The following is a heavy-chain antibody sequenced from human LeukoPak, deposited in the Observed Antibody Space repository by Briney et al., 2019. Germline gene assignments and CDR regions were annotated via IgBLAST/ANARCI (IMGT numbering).Heavy chain of an antibody. D-gene: IGHD2-15*01. Sequence: SGTLSLTCAVSGGSISSGGYSWSWIRQPPGKGLEWIGYIYHSGSTYYNPSLKSRVTISVDRSKNQFSLKLSSVTAADTAVYYCARGHCSGGSCYGSWFDPWGQGPLVTVSS. V-gene: IGHV4-30-2*01. J-gene: IGHJ5*02. CDR2: IYHSGST. CDR1: GGSISSGGYS. CDR3: ARGHCSGGSCYGSWFDP.